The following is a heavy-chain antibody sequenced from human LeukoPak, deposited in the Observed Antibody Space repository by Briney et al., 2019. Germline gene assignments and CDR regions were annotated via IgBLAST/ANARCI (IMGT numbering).Heavy chain of an antibody. CDR2: ISSSSSTI. Sequence: GGSLRLSCAASGFTFSSYSMNWVRQAPGKGLEWVSYISSSSSTIYYADSVKGRFTISRDNAKNSLYLQMNSLRAEDTAVYYCAREGYDFWSGTPAGFDPWGQGTLVTVSS. D-gene: IGHD3-3*01. J-gene: IGHJ5*02. CDR1: GFTFSSYS. V-gene: IGHV3-48*01. CDR3: AREGYDFWSGTPAGFDP.